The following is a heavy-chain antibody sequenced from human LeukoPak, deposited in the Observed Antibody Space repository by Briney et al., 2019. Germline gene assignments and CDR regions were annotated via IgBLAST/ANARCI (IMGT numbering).Heavy chain of an antibody. CDR2: IYHSGST. V-gene: IGHV4-38-2*01. J-gene: IGHJ4*02. CDR3: AKSGYDYPLYFDY. Sequence: SETLSLTCAVSGYSIISGYSWGWIRQPPGKGLEWIGTIYHSGSTYYNPSLKSRVTISVDTSKNQFSLKLSSVTAADTAVYFCAKSGYDYPLYFDYWGQGTLVTVSS. D-gene: IGHD5-12*01. CDR1: GYSIISGYS.